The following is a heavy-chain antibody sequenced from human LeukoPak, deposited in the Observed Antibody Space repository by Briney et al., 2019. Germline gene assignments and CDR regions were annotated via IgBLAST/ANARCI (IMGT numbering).Heavy chain of an antibody. D-gene: IGHD1-1*01. CDR1: GGSTSSYY. CDR3: ARDLNGFDY. V-gene: IGHV4-59*01. J-gene: IGHJ4*02. CDR2: IYYSGST. Sequence: SETLSLTCTVSGGSTSSYYWSWIRQPPGKGLEWIGYIYYSGSTNYNPSLKSRVTISVDTSKNQLSLKLSSVTAADTAVYYCARDLNGFDYWGQGTLVTVSS.